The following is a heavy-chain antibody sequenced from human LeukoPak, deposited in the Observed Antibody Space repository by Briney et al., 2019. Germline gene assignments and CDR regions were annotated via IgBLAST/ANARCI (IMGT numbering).Heavy chain of an antibody. CDR2: ISDTGLTT. CDR1: GFTFSNFV. Sequence: GGSLRLSCAASGFTFSNFVMSWVRQAPRKGLEWVSTISDTGLTTYYADSVKGRFTISRDNSENTLCLQMNSLRAEDTAVYYCATGQFGVLIIGHYYYYLDVWGKGTTVTVSS. D-gene: IGHD3-3*01. CDR3: ATGQFGVLIIGHYYYYLDV. V-gene: IGHV3-23*01. J-gene: IGHJ6*03.